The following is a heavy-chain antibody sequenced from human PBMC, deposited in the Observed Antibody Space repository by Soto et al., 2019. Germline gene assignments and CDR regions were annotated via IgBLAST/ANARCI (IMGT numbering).Heavy chain of an antibody. V-gene: IGHV4-31*03. CDR2: FYYSGST. D-gene: IGHD2-2*01. CDR1: GGSISSGGYY. J-gene: IGHJ5*02. CDR3: AWGGYCSSTSCPEEENWFDP. Sequence: SETLSLTSTVSGGSISSGGYYWSWIRQHPGKDMEWFGYFYYSGSTYYNPSFKSRVTISVDTSKNQFSLKLSSVTAADTAVYYCAWGGYCSSTSCPEEENWFDPWGQGTLVTVSS.